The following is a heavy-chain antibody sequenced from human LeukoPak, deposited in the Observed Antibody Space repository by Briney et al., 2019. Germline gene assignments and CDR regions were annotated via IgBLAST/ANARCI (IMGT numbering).Heavy chain of an antibody. J-gene: IGHJ4*02. Sequence: ASVKVSCKASGYTFTSYAMNWVRQAPGQGLEWMGWINTNTGNPTYAQGFTGRFVFSLDTSVSTAYLQISSLKAEDTAVYYCARDSTRVSTHSGGLPTGYSVRPRGENDYWGQGTLVTVSS. D-gene: IGHD3-9*01. CDR3: ARDSTRVSTHSGGLPTGYSVRPRGENDY. CDR2: INTNTGNP. V-gene: IGHV7-4-1*02. CDR1: GYTFTSYA.